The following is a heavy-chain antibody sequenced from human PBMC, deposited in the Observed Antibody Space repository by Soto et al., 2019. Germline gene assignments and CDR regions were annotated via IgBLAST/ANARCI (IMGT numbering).Heavy chain of an antibody. CDR1: GFTFSSKW. D-gene: IGHD3-3*01. Sequence: GGSLRLSCVASGFTFSSKWMTWVRQAPGKGLEWVANINQDESAKYYVDSVRGRFTISRDNAKNSLYLQMSSLRADDTAVYYCARSSSRSLDHWGQGTLVTVSS. J-gene: IGHJ4*02. CDR2: INQDESAK. V-gene: IGHV3-7*01. CDR3: ARSSSRSLDH.